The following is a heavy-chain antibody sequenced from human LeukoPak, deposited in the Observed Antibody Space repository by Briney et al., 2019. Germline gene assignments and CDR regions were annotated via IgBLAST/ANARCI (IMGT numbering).Heavy chain of an antibody. D-gene: IGHD3-22*01. J-gene: IGHJ4*02. Sequence: SETLSLTCTVSGGSISSGDYYWSWIRQPPGKGLEWIGYIYYSGSTYYNPSLKSRVTISVDTSKNQFSLKLSSVTAADTAVYYCARRYYYDSSGYQYYFDYWGQGTLVTVSS. CDR3: ARRYYYDSSGYQYYFDY. CDR1: GGSISSGDYY. CDR2: IYYSGST. V-gene: IGHV4-30-4*01.